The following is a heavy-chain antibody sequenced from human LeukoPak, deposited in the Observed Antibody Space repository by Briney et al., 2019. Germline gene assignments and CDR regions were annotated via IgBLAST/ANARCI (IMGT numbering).Heavy chain of an antibody. CDR1: GFTFSSYE. CDR2: ITSPVGRI. D-gene: IGHD6-19*01. CDR3: ATDGRSSGWYGFDY. J-gene: IGHJ4*02. Sequence: GGSLRLSCAASGFTFSSYEMNWVRQAPGKGLEWVSSITSPVGRIYYADSLKGRITISRDNARSSLYLQMNSLTAEDTAVYYCATDGRSSGWYGFDYWGLGTLVTVSS. V-gene: IGHV3-48*03.